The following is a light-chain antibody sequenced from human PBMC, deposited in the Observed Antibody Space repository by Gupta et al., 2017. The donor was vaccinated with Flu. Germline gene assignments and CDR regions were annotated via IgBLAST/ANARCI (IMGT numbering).Light chain of an antibody. J-gene: IGKJ1*01. CDR3: QQVYGSPRT. Sequence: SLGERAAINCRSSQSLLSSAHNAYALAWYQQKPGQPPKLLIYWASTRGSGVPDRFSGSGSETDFTLTINSLQAEDVAVYYCQQVYGSPRTFGQGTKVEIK. V-gene: IGKV4-1*01. CDR2: WAS. CDR1: QSLLSSAHNAYA.